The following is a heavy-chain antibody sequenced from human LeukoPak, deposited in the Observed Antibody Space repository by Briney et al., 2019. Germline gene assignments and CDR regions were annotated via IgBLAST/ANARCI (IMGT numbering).Heavy chain of an antibody. CDR3: ARGAYASSWLNFDY. CDR2: IAYDGSNK. D-gene: IGHD6-13*01. J-gene: IGHJ4*02. CDR1: GFTFSSYA. Sequence: GGSLRLSCAVSGFTFSSYAMHWVRQAPGKGLEWVAVIAYDGSNKYYVDSGKGRFTISRDNSKNTLYLQMNSLRAEDTAVYYCARGAYASSWLNFDYWGQGTLVTVSS. V-gene: IGHV3-30*04.